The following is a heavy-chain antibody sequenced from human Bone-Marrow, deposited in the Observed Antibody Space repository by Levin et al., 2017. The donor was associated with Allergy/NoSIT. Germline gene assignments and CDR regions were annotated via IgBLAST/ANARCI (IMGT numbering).Heavy chain of an antibody. CDR1: GFTFSSYA. D-gene: IGHD6-13*01. CDR2: ISYDGSNK. V-gene: IGHV3-30-3*01. CDR3: ARDRAIAAAGIGYFDY. J-gene: IGHJ4*02. Sequence: GESLKISCAASGFTFSSYAMSWVRQAPGKGLEWVAVISYDGSNKYYADSVKGRFTISRDNSKNTLYLQMNSLRAEDTAVYYCARDRAIAAAGIGYFDYWGQGTLVTVSS.